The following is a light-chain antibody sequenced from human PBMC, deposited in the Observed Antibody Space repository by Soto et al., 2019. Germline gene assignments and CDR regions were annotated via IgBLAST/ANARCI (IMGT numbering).Light chain of an antibody. CDR2: AAS. Sequence: DIQMTHSPSSLSASVGDRVTITCRASQSISSYLNWYQQKPGKAPKLLIYAASSLQSGVPSRFSGSGSGTDFTLTISSLQPEDFATYYCQQSYSTPPTFGQGPKVEIK. J-gene: IGKJ1*01. CDR1: QSISSY. V-gene: IGKV1-39*01. CDR3: QQSYSTPPT.